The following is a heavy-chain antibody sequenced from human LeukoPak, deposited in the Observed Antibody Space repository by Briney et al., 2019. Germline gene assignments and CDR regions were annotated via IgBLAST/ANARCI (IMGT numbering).Heavy chain of an antibody. J-gene: IGHJ5*02. CDR3: ARWYYDILTGYYWFDP. CDR2: ISSSGSTI. Sequence: PGGSLRLSCAASGFTFSSYEMNWVRQAPGKGLEWVSYISSSGSTIYYADSVKGRFTISRDNAKNSLYLQMNSLRAEDTAVYYCARWYYDILTGYYWFDPWGQGTLVTVSP. D-gene: IGHD3-9*01. V-gene: IGHV3-48*03. CDR1: GFTFSSYE.